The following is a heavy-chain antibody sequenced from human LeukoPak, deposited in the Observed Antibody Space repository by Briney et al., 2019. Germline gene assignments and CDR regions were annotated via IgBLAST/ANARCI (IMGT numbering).Heavy chain of an antibody. CDR2: MNPDIGNR. D-gene: IGHD3-10*01. V-gene: IGHV1-8*01. CDR1: GYTLTSAH. Sequence: VASVKVSCKASGYTLTSAHINWVRQAPGQGLEWMGWMNPDIGNRGYAQKMQGRVTMTRDTSIDTAYMDLSSLTSQDTAVYYCARGRGFGELDVWGQGTTVTVSS. J-gene: IGHJ6*02. CDR3: ARGRGFGELDV.